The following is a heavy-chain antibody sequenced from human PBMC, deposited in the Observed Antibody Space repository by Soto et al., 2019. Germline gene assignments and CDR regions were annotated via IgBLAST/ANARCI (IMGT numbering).Heavy chain of an antibody. Sequence: GGSLRLSCAASGFIFSNYGMSWVRQAPGKGLVWVSRINSSGGCTCYADSVMGRFTISRDNAKNTLYLQMNSLRAEDTAVYYCATSPGDSWYFDLWGRGTLVTVSS. CDR3: ATSPGDSWYFDL. CDR2: INSSGGCT. J-gene: IGHJ2*01. D-gene: IGHD7-27*01. CDR1: GFIFSNYG. V-gene: IGHV3-74*01.